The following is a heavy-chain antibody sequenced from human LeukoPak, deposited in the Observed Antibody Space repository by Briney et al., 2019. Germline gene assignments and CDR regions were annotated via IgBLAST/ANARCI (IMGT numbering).Heavy chain of an antibody. J-gene: IGHJ4*02. D-gene: IGHD3-22*01. CDR3: ARDYYDSSGWRQDY. CDR1: GFTFSSYA. Sequence: GGSLRLSCAASGFTFSSYAMSWVRQAPGKGLEWVSVIYSGGSTYYADSVKGRFTISRDNSKNTLYLQMNSLRAEDTAVYYCARDYYDSSGWRQDYWGQGTLVTVSS. CDR2: IYSGGST. V-gene: IGHV3-53*01.